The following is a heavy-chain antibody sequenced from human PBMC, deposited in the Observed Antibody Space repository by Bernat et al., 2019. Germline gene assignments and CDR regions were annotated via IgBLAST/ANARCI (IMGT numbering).Heavy chain of an antibody. V-gene: IGHV3-11*05. CDR3: ARDITMVRGEKPGGFDY. CDR1: GFTFSDYY. Sequence: QVQLVESGGGLVKPGGSLRLSCAASGFTFSDYYMSWIRQAPGKGLEWVSYISSSSSYTNYADSVKGRFTISRDNAKNSLYLQMNSLRAEDTAVYYCARDITMVRGEKPGGFDYWGQGTLVTVSS. CDR2: ISSSSSYT. J-gene: IGHJ4*02. D-gene: IGHD3-10*01.